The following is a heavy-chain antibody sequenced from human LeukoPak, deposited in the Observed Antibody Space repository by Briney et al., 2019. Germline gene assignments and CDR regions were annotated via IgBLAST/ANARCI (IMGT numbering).Heavy chain of an antibody. CDR1: GGSFSGQY. J-gene: IGHJ5*02. CDR3: ARDVQGADGTTAGWFDP. Sequence: SGTLALTCAVSGGSFSGQYWSWIGQSPGEGLEWIGEIDHSGNTNYNPSLKGRLTISVDTSKSQFSLKLSSVTAADTAVYYCARDVQGADGTTAGWFDPWGQGTLVIVSS. V-gene: IGHV4-34*01. D-gene: IGHD6-13*01. CDR2: IDHSGNT.